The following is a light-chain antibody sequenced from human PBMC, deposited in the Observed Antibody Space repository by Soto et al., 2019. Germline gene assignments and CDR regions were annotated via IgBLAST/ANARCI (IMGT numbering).Light chain of an antibody. V-gene: IGLV1-40*01. J-gene: IGLJ1*01. CDR1: SSSIGAGYD. CDR3: QSDASSLFGVV. Sequence: QSVLTQPPSVSGAPGQRVTISCAGSSSSIGAGYDVHWYQQLPGAAPKLLIYANSNRPSGVPDRCAGSNSGPSASLASTGLQAADVAYYYCQSDASSLFGVVFGSRTKVTVL. CDR2: ANS.